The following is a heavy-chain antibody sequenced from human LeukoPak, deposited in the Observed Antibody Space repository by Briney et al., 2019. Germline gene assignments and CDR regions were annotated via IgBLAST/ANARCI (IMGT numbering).Heavy chain of an antibody. CDR3: ARAPYGEPFDY. J-gene: IGHJ4*02. Sequence: GGSLRLSCAASGFTFSSYAMHWVRQAPGKGLEWVAVISYDGSNKYYADSVKGRFTISRDNSKNTLYLQINSLRAEDTAVYYCARAPYGEPFDYWGQGTLVTVSS. CDR1: GFTFSSYA. D-gene: IGHD3-10*01. CDR2: ISYDGSNK. V-gene: IGHV3-30-3*01.